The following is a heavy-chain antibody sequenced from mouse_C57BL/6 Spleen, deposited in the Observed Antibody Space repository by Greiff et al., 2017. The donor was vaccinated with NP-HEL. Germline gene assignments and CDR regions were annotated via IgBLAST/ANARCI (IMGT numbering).Heavy chain of an antibody. Sequence: VKLQESGAELVKPGASVKISCKASGYAFSSYWMNWVKQRPGKGLEWIGQIYPGDGDTNYNGKFKGKATLTADKSSSTAYMQLSSLTSEDSAVYFCARSPPLYSKNYYAMDYWGQGTSVTVSS. J-gene: IGHJ4*01. CDR3: ARSPPLYSKNYYAMDY. CDR1: GYAFSSYW. D-gene: IGHD2-5*01. V-gene: IGHV1-80*01. CDR2: IYPGDGDT.